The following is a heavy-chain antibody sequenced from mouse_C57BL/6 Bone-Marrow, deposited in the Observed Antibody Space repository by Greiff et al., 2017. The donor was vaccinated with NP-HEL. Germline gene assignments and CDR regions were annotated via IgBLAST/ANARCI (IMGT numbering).Heavy chain of an antibody. CDR2: IYPRSGNT. CDR1: GYTFTSYG. V-gene: IGHV1-81*01. Sequence: QVQLQQSGAELARPGASVKLSCKASGYTFTSYGISWVKQRTGQGLEWIGEIYPRSGNTYYNEKFKGKATLTADKSSSTAYMELRSLTSEDSAVYFCARGRGGDFDYWGQGTTRTVSS. CDR3: ARGRGGDFDY. J-gene: IGHJ2*01.